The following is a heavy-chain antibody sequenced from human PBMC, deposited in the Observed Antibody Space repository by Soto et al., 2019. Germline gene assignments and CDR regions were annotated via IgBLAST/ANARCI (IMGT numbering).Heavy chain of an antibody. CDR1: GGTFSSYA. J-gene: IGHJ6*02. CDR3: RVVDYYYGMDV. Sequence: ASVKVSCKASGGTFSSYAISWVRQAPGQGLEWMGGIIPIFGTANYAQKFQGRVTITADESTSTAYMELSSLRSEDTAVYYCRVVDYYYGMDVWGQGTTVTDSS. V-gene: IGHV1-69*13. CDR2: IIPIFGTA. D-gene: IGHD2-15*01.